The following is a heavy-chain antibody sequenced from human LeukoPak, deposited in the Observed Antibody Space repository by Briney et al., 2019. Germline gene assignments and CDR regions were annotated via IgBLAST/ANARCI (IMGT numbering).Heavy chain of an antibody. CDR3: ARGPGRYFDWLLN. CDR1: VGSISIGGYS. CDR2: IYYSGTT. V-gene: IGHV4-30-4*07. D-gene: IGHD3-9*01. J-gene: IGHJ4*02. Sequence: SETLSLTCTVSVGSISIGGYSWSWIRQAPGKGLEWLGYIYYSGTTSYNPSLKSRITISLDTSKNQLSLKLNSVTAADTAVYYCARGPGRYFDWLLNWGQGTLVTVSS.